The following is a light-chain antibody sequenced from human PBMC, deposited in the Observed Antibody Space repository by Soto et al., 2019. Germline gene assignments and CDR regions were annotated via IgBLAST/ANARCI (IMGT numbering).Light chain of an antibody. CDR1: QSVKTTD. J-gene: IGKJ4*01. V-gene: IGKV3-20*01. CDR3: QHYTDSPALT. CDR2: GAS. Sequence: EIVLTQTPGTLSLSAGERATLSCRASQSVKTTDLAWYQQKPGQAPRLLIYGASNRATGIPGRFSGSGSGTEFTLTISRLEPEDFAVYYCQHYTDSPALTFGGGTKVEV.